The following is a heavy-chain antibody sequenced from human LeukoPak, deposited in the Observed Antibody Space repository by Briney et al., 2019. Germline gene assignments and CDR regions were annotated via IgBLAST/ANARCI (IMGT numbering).Heavy chain of an antibody. J-gene: IGHJ4*02. CDR3: TTESGYYYFDY. CDR2: FKSKIDGGTT. V-gene: IGHV3-15*01. CDR1: GFTFSSYG. D-gene: IGHD3-3*01. Sequence: GGSLRLSCAASGFTFSSYGMHWVRQAPGKGLEWVGHFKSKIDGGTTDYAAPVKGRFTISRDDSKNTLYLQMNSLKTEDTAVYYCTTESGYYYFDYWGQGTLVTVSS.